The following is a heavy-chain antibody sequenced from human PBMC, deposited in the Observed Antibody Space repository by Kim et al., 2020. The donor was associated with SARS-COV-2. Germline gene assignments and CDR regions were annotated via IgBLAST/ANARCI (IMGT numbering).Heavy chain of an antibody. V-gene: IGHV1-69*06. Sequence: SVKVSCKASGGTFSSYAISWVRQAPGQGLEWMGGIIPIFGTANYAQKFQGRVTITADKSTSTAYMELSSLRSEDTAVYYCASLVVGATSFSGWGQGTLVTVSS. D-gene: IGHD1-26*01. CDR3: ASLVVGATSFSG. CDR1: GGTFSSYA. CDR2: IIPIFGTA. J-gene: IGHJ4*02.